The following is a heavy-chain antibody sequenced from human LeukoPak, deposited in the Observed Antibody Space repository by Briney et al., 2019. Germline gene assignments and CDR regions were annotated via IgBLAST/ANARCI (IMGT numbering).Heavy chain of an antibody. CDR2: INPNSGGT. Sequence: ASVKVSCKASGYTFTGYYMHWVRQAPGQGLEGMGWINPNSGGTNYAQKFQGRVTMTRDTSISTAYMELSRLRSDDTAVYYCARVGYSSSWNDAFDIWGQGTMVTVSS. J-gene: IGHJ3*02. CDR3: ARVGYSSSWNDAFDI. V-gene: IGHV1-2*02. CDR1: GYTFTGYY. D-gene: IGHD6-13*01.